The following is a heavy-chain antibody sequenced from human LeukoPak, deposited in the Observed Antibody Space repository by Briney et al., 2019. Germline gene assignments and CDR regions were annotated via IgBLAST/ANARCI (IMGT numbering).Heavy chain of an antibody. CDR3: ARPAYYDILTGYSPFDY. J-gene: IGHJ4*02. V-gene: IGHV3-21*01. D-gene: IGHD3-9*01. CDR2: ISSSSSYI. Sequence: GGSLRLSCAASGFTFSSYSMNWVRQAPGKGLEWVSSISSSSSYIYYADSVKGRFTISRDNAKNSLYLQMNSLRAEDTAVYYCARPAYYDILTGYSPFDYWGQGTLVTVSS. CDR1: GFTFSSYS.